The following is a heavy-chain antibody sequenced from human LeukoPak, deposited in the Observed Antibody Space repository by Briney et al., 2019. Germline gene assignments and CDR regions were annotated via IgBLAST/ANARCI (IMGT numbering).Heavy chain of an antibody. V-gene: IGHV3-23*01. J-gene: IGHJ3*02. CDR3: AKKRSKGGRGASNDAFDI. D-gene: IGHD3-16*01. CDR2: ISGSGGST. CDR1: GFTFSSYA. Sequence: QPGGSLRLSCAASGFTFSSYAMSWVRQAPGKGLEWVSAISGSGGSTYYADSVKGRFTISRDNSKNTLYLQMNSLGAEDTAVYYCAKKRSKGGRGASNDAFDIWGQGTMVTVSS.